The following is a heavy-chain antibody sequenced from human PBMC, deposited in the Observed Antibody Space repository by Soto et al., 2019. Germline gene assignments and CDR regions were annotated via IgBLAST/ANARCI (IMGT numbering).Heavy chain of an antibody. V-gene: IGHV4-31*03. CDR3: ARVPDR. J-gene: IGHJ5*02. D-gene: IGHD2-2*01. CDR2: IYDSENT. CDR1: GGSISSVIYY. Sequence: PSETLSLTCTVSGGSISSVIYYWNWIRQHPGKGLEWIGYIYDSENTYYNPSLKSRVTISLDTSKNQFSLKLSSVTAADTAVYYCARVPDRWGQGTLAIVSS.